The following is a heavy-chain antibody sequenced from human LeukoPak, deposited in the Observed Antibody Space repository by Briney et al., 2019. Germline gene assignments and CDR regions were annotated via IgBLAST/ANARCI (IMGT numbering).Heavy chain of an antibody. D-gene: IGHD2-21*02. CDR3: AKDRLLNCRGDCYIFDY. CDR2: ISGSGDST. CDR1: GFTLRSYV. Sequence: PGGSLRLSCVASGFTLRSYVMNGVRQTPGKGLEWVSSISGSGDSTFCADSVKGRFSISRDNSKNTLYLQVNGLRTEDTAVYYCAKDRLLNCRGDCYIFDYWGQGTVVTVSS. V-gene: IGHV3-23*01. J-gene: IGHJ4*02.